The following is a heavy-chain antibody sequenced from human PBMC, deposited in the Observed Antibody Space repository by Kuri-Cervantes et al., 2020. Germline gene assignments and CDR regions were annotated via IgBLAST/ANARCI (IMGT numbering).Heavy chain of an antibody. V-gene: IGHV1-8*01. J-gene: IGHJ6*02. CDR3: AWGRYSGYDFDGMDV. D-gene: IGHD5-12*01. Sequence: AAVLVSCKASGYTFTSYDINWVRQATGEGLEWMGWMNPYGGNTGYEQKFQGRVIMTRNTTSSTAYMELSSLRCADAAVFYCAWGRYSGYDFDGMDVWGQGTTVTVSS. CDR2: MNPYGGNT. CDR1: GYTFTSYD.